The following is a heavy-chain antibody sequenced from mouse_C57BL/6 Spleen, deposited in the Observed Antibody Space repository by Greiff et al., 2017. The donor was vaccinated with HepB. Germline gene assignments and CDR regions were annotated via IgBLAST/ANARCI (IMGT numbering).Heavy chain of an antibody. CDR3: ARNEGEAMDY. CDR1: GYTFTSYW. J-gene: IGHJ4*01. V-gene: IGHV1-7*01. Sequence: QVQLQQSGAELAKPGASVKLSCKASGYTFTSYWMHWVKQRPGQGLEWIGYINPSSGYTKYNQKFKVKATLTADKSSSTAYMQLSSLTYEDSAVYYCARNEGEAMDYWGQGTSVTVSS. CDR2: INPSSGYT.